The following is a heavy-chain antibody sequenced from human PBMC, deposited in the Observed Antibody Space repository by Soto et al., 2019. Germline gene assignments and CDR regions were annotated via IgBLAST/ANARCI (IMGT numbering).Heavy chain of an antibody. CDR3: ARFVIGGYGDYSEYFQH. Sequence: ASVKVSCKASVGTFSSYAISWVRQAPGQGLEWMGGIIPIFGTANYAQKFQGRVTITADESTSTAYMELSSLRSEDTAVYYCARFVIGGYGDYSEYFQHWGQGTLVTVSS. V-gene: IGHV1-69*13. J-gene: IGHJ1*01. CDR2: IIPIFGTA. D-gene: IGHD4-17*01. CDR1: VGTFSSYA.